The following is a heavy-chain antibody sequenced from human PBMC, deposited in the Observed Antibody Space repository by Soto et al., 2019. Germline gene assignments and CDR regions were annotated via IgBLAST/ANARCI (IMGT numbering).Heavy chain of an antibody. J-gene: IGHJ6*02. CDR1: GASVTSSRHY. Sequence: TRPLTWMVFGASVTSSRHYWGWLRQPPGKGLEWIGNIYDSGSTSYYNPSLKSRVTMSVDPSKSRFSLNLGSVTAADTALYFCVSSAFGESLSPPNYNYYYALDVGGQGT. CDR3: VSSAFGESLSPPNYNYYYALDV. CDR2: IYDSGSTS. V-gene: IGHV4-39*02. D-gene: IGHD3-10*01.